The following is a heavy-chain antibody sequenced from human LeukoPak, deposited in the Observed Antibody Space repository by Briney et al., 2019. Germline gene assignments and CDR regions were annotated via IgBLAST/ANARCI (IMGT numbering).Heavy chain of an antibody. V-gene: IGHV3-7*01. CDR2: IKQDGSEK. J-gene: IGHJ4*02. CDR1: GFTFSSYR. CDR3: AREGGWLQPSIDY. D-gene: IGHD5-24*01. Sequence: GGSLRLSCAASGFTFSSYRMSWVRQAPGKGLEWVANIKQDGSEKYYVDSVKGRFTISRDNAKNSLYLQMNSLRAEDTAVYYCAREGGWLQPSIDYWGQGTLVTVSS.